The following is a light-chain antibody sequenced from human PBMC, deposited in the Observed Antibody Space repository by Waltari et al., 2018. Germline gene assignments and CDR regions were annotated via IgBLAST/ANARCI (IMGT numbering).Light chain of an antibody. V-gene: IGKV3-11*01. CDR3: QQRSSWPPRIS. J-gene: IGKJ3*01. CDR2: DAS. Sequence: EVVLTQSPATLSLSPGDRATLSCRASQSVSINLAWYQQKPGQAPRRLIYDASNRATGIPARFSGSGSGTDFTLTISSLEPEDFAVYYCQQRSSWPPRISFGPGTKVNIK. CDR1: QSVSIN.